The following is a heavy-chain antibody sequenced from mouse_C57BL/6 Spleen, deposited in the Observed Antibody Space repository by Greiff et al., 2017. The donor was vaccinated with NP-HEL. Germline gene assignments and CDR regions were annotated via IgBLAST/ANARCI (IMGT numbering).Heavy chain of an antibody. D-gene: IGHD2-1*01. V-gene: IGHV5-17*01. Sequence: EVQLVESGGGLVKPGGSLKLSCAASGFTFSDYGMHWVRQAPEKGLEWVAYISSGSSTIYYADTVKGRFTISRDNAKNTLFLQMISLRSEDTAMYYCARRYGNYPNAMDYWGQGTSLTVSS. CDR2: ISSGSSTI. CDR3: ARRYGNYPNAMDY. CDR1: GFTFSDYG. J-gene: IGHJ4*01.